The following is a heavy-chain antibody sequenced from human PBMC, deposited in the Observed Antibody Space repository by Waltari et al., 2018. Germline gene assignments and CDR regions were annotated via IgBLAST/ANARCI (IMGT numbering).Heavy chain of an antibody. CDR1: GCTYSSYW. CDR2: IKQDGSEK. V-gene: IGHV3-7*01. Sequence: EVQMVESGGGLVQPGGSLSTSGAAYGCTYSSYWMSWVRQAPGKGREWVANIKQDGSEKYYVDSVKGRFTISRDNAKNSLYLQMNSLRAEDTAVYYCASTDYVWGLWDWGQGTLVTVSS. D-gene: IGHD3-16*01. CDR3: ASTDYVWGLWD. J-gene: IGHJ4*02.